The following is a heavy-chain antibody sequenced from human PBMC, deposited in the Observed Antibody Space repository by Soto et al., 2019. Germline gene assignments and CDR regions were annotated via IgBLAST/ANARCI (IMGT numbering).Heavy chain of an antibody. CDR1: GFTFSSYA. CDR2: ISHDGSNK. V-gene: IGHV3-30-3*01. D-gene: IGHD3-3*01. J-gene: IGHJ6*02. CDR3: ARNDFWSGYGSFGMDV. Sequence: VGSLRLSCAASGFTFSSYAMHWVRQAPGKGLEWVAVISHDGSNKYYADSVKGRFTISRDNSKNTLYLQMNSLRAEDTAVYYCARNDFWSGYGSFGMDVWGQGNTVT.